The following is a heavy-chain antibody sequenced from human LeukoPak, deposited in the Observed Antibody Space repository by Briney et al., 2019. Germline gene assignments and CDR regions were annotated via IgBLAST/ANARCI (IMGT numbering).Heavy chain of an antibody. CDR3: ARSAAAN. CDR1: GGTFSSYA. Sequence: ASVNVSCKSSGGTFSSYAISWVRQAPGQGLEWMGWINPNSGGTNYAQKFQGRVTMTRDTSISTAYMELSRLRSDDTAVYYCARSAAANWGQGTLVTVSS. D-gene: IGHD6-13*01. J-gene: IGHJ4*02. V-gene: IGHV1-2*02. CDR2: INPNSGGT.